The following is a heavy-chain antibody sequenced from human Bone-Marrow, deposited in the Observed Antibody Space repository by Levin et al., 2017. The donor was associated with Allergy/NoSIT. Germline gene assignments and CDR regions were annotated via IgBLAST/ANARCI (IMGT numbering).Heavy chain of an antibody. CDR3: ARGDYNYDSRSRGFDL. CDR2: ITWNGGTV. D-gene: IGHD4-17*01. J-gene: IGHJ3*01. V-gene: IGHV3-9*01. CDR1: GFTFDDYA. Sequence: LSLTCATSGFTFDDYAMNWVRQRPGKGLEWVPGITWNGGTVQYGDSLRGRFIISRDNAKKSLSLQLNSLTSEDTALYFCARGDYNYDSRSRGFDLWGQGTMVVVSS.